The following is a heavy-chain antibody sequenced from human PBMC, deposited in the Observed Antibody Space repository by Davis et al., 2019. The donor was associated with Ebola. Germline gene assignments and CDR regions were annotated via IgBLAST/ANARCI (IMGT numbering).Heavy chain of an antibody. CDR2: ISSSSAAI. D-gene: IGHD3-10*01. CDR3: TRWVSGLMNAQPIDY. Sequence: GESLKISCAASEFEFDFYSMAWVRQAPGKGLEWISYISSSSAAIFYAGSVKGRFTISRDNAKKSVYLQMNSLRAEDTAVYYCTRWVSGLMNAQPIDYWGQGTLVTVSS. V-gene: IGHV3-48*01. CDR1: EFEFDFYS. J-gene: IGHJ4*02.